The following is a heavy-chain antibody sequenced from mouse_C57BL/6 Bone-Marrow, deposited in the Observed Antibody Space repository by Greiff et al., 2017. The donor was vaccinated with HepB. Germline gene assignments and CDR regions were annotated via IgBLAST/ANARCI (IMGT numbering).Heavy chain of an antibody. CDR2: ISNGGGST. V-gene: IGHV5-12*01. CDR3: ARQGGYYDGYFDY. J-gene: IGHJ2*01. Sequence: EVKLVESGGGLVQPGGSLKLSCAASGFTFSDYYMYWVRQTPEKRLEWVAYISNGGGSTYYPDTVKGRFTIARDNAKNTLYLQMSRLKSEDTAMYYCARQGGYYDGYFDYWGQGTTLTVSS. D-gene: IGHD2-3*01. CDR1: GFTFSDYY.